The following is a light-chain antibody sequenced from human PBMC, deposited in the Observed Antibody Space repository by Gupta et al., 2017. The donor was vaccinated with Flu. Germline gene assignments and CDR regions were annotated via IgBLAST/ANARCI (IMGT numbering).Light chain of an antibody. Sequence: QSALTQPPSASGSPGQPVTIACTGTSSAVGHYNYVSWYQQHPGTAPKLLMSDVNRRPSGVPDRLSGSKSGTTASLTITGLQAEDEADYYCTSHEGSNSLYVFGSGTEVTVL. J-gene: IGLJ1*01. CDR1: SSAVGHYNY. CDR3: TSHEGSNSLYV. CDR2: DVN. V-gene: IGLV2-8*01.